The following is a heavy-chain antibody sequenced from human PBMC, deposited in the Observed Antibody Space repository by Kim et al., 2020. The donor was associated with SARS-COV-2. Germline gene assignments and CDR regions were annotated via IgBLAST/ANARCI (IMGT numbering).Heavy chain of an antibody. J-gene: IGHJ6*02. CDR3: ARDLASSGWYRYYYYGMDV. Sequence: GRFTISRDNSKNTLYLQMNSLRAEDTAVYYCARDLASSGWYRYYYYGMDVWGQGTTVTVSS. D-gene: IGHD6-19*01. V-gene: IGHV3-30*07.